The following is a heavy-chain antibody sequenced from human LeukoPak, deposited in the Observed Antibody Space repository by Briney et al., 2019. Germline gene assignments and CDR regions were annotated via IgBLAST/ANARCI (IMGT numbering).Heavy chain of an antibody. CDR3: ARDLRSYYYDGSGRD. D-gene: IGHD3-22*01. Sequence: PSETLSLTCTVSGGSISSYYWSWIRQPPGKGLEWIGYIYYSGSTNYNPSLKSRVTISVDTSKNQFSLKLSSVTAADTAVYYCARDLRSYYYDGSGRDWGQGTLVTVSS. V-gene: IGHV4-59*01. J-gene: IGHJ4*02. CDR1: GGSISSYY. CDR2: IYYSGST.